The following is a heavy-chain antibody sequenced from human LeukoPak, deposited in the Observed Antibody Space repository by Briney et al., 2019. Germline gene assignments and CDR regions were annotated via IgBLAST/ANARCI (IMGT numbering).Heavy chain of an antibody. Sequence: PGGSLRLSCAASGFTFSNVWMNWVRQTPGKGLVWVSRIKSDGTPIYADSVKGRFTISRDNAKNTLYLQMNNLRADDTALYYCARDGSYKFDYWGQGTLVTVSS. CDR2: IKSDGTP. D-gene: IGHD1-26*01. CDR1: GFTFSNVW. J-gene: IGHJ4*02. V-gene: IGHV3-74*01. CDR3: ARDGSYKFDY.